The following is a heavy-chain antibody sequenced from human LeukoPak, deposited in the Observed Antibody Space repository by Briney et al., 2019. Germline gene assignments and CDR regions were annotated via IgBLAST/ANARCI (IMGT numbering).Heavy chain of an antibody. V-gene: IGHV3-7*01. CDR1: GFTFANSW. D-gene: IGHD1-26*01. CDR3: TRDTIGSLDY. CDR2: IKQDGSTE. J-gene: IGHJ4*02. Sequence: PGGSLRLSCAASGFTFANSWMAWVRQAPGKGLEWVANIKQDGSTEHYADSLKGRFTISRDNPKNSLFLQMNNLRADDTAIYYCTRDTIGSLDYWGQGILVTVAS.